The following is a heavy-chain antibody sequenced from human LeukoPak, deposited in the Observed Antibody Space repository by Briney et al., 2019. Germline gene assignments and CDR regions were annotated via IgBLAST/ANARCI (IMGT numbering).Heavy chain of an antibody. CDR3: ARGRYGGYHFDY. V-gene: IGHV4-34*01. CDR2: INHSGST. CDR1: GGSFSGYY. Sequence: SETLSLTCAVYGGSFSGYYWSWIRQPPGKGLEWIGEINHSGSTNYNPSLKSRVTISVDTSKNQFSLKLSSVTAADTAMYYCARGRYGGYHFDYWGQGTLVTVSS. D-gene: IGHD5-12*01. J-gene: IGHJ4*02.